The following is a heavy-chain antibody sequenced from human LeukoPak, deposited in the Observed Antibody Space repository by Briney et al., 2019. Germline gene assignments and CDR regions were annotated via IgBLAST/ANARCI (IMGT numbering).Heavy chain of an antibody. CDR3: ARVYDFWSGYYDY. J-gene: IGHJ4*02. D-gene: IGHD3-3*01. Sequence: SETLSLTCTVSGGSISSGSYYWSWIRQPAGKGLEWIGRIYTSGSTNYNPSLKSRVTISVDTSKKEFSLKLSSVTAADTAVYYCARVYDFWSGYYDYWGQGTLVTVSS. CDR1: GGSISSGSYY. V-gene: IGHV4-61*02. CDR2: IYTSGST.